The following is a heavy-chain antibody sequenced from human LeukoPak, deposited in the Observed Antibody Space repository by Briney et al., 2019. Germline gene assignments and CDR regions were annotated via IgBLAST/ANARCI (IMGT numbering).Heavy chain of an antibody. CDR1: GFTFSDYY. V-gene: IGHV3-11*01. CDR3: ARDLFGMAYYFDY. J-gene: IGHJ4*02. D-gene: IGHD3-16*01. Sequence: GGSLRLSCAASGFTFSDYYTSWIRQAPGKGLEWVSYISSSGSSTIYYADSVKGRFTISRDNAKNSLYLQMNSLRAEDTAVYYCARDLFGMAYYFDYWGQGTLVTVSS. CDR2: ISSSGSSTI.